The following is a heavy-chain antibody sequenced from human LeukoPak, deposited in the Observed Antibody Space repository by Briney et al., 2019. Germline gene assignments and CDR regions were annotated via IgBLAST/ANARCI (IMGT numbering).Heavy chain of an antibody. Sequence: SETLSLTCAVSGYSISRGYNCGCIRRPQGKALEWIGSIHHSGSTYYNSSLKSRVTISVDTSKNQISLKVSSVTAADTAVYYCARVNWNPDYWGQGTLVTVSS. CDR1: GYSISRGYN. J-gene: IGHJ4*02. CDR3: ARVNWNPDY. V-gene: IGHV4-38-2*01. D-gene: IGHD1-1*01. CDR2: IHHSGST.